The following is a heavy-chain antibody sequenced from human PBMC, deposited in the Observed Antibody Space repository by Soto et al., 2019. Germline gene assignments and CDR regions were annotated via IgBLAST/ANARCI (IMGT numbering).Heavy chain of an antibody. Sequence: GASVKVSCKASGXTFTNYAIHWVRQAPGQRLEWMGWINAGNGNTKYSQKFQGRVTITRDTSASTAYMELSSLRSEDTALYYCARGLNVYYSAHWGQGTLVTLSS. CDR3: ARGLNVYYSAH. V-gene: IGHV1-3*01. D-gene: IGHD3-16*01. J-gene: IGHJ4*02. CDR2: INAGNGNT. CDR1: GXTFTNYA.